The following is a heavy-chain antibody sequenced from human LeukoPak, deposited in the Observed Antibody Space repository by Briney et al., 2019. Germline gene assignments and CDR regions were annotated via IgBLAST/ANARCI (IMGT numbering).Heavy chain of an antibody. CDR3: AKDGYSGGPGYFDY. Sequence: GGSLRLSCAASGFTFSSYAMSWVRQAPGKGLEWVSSISGSGGSTYYADSVKGRFTISRGNSKNTLYLQMNGLRGEDTAVYYCAKDGYSGGPGYFDYWGQGTLVTVSS. J-gene: IGHJ4*02. D-gene: IGHD6-19*01. V-gene: IGHV3-23*01. CDR1: GFTFSSYA. CDR2: ISGSGGST.